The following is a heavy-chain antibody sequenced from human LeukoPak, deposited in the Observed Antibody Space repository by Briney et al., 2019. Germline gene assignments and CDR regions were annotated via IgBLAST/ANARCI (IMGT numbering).Heavy chain of an antibody. D-gene: IGHD6-6*01. V-gene: IGHV4-30-2*01. Sequence: SQTLSLTCTVSGGSISSAHYYWSWIRQPPGKGLEWIGYIFHSGSTYYNPSLKSRVTISVDRSKNQFSLKLSSVTAADTAVYYCAREVAAPLTGDYWGQGTLVTVSS. J-gene: IGHJ4*02. CDR2: IFHSGST. CDR3: AREVAAPLTGDY. CDR1: GGSISSAHYY.